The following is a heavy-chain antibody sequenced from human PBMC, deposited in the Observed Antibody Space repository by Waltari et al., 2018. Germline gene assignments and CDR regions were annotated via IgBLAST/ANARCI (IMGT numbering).Heavy chain of an antibody. CDR1: GGSISSSY. Sequence: QVQLQESGPGLVKPSETLSLTCTVSGGSISSSYWSWLRQPAGKGLEWIGRIYTSGSTNYNPSLKSRVTMSVDTSKNQFSLKLSSVTAADTAVYYCARDELWFGEPWGAFDIWGQGTMVTVSS. CDR2: IYTSGST. J-gene: IGHJ3*02. V-gene: IGHV4-4*07. D-gene: IGHD3-10*01. CDR3: ARDELWFGEPWGAFDI.